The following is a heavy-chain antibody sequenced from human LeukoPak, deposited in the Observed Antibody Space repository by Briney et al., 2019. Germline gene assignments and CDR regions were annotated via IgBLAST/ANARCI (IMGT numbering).Heavy chain of an antibody. Sequence: GGSLRLSCEASGFTFKDHHMIWIRQTPGKGLEWLSYIDPRGHIVSDAASVVGRFSISRDNTNNTLYVQMNSLRAEDTAVYFCARGRDGYKYWGQGTLVTVSS. J-gene: IGHJ4*02. D-gene: IGHD5-24*01. CDR1: GFTFKDHH. V-gene: IGHV3-11*01. CDR2: IDPRGHIV. CDR3: ARGRDGYKY.